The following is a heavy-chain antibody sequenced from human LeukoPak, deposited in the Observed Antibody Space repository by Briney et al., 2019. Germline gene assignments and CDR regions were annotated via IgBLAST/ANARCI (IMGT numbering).Heavy chain of an antibody. CDR3: VRDAERGYSYGSDY. J-gene: IGHJ4*02. V-gene: IGHV1-18*01. CDR1: GYTFTSYG. D-gene: IGHD5-18*01. CDR2: ISAYNGNT. Sequence: ASVKVSCKASGYTFTSYGISWVRQAPGQGLEWMGWISAYNGNTNYAQKLQGRVTMTTDTSTSTAYMELRSLRSDDTAVYYCVRDAERGYSYGSDYWGQGTLLTVSS.